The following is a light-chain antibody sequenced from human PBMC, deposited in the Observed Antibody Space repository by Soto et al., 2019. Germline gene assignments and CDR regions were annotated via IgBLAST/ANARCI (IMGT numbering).Light chain of an antibody. CDR1: QSVSNY. V-gene: IGKV3-11*01. J-gene: IGKJ4*01. CDR2: DVS. CDR3: QHRVNGPT. Sequence: EMVLTQSPATLSLSPGERATLSCRAGQSVSNYLGWYQQKSGQAPRLLISDVSNRATGIPGRFSGSGSATDFTLTISLLQPEFFAVYYCQHRVNGPTFGGGTKVEIK.